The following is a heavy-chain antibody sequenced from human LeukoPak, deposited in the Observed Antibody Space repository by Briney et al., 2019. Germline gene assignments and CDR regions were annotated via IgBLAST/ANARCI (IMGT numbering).Heavy chain of an antibody. D-gene: IGHD2-2*01. V-gene: IGHV3-23*01. CDR1: GFTFSSYA. CDR3: AKGRRPDIVVVPPARHFDY. CDR2: ISGSGGST. Sequence: GGSLRLSCAASGFTFSSYAMSWVRQAPGKELEWVSGISGSGGSTYYADSVKGRFTISRDNSKNTLYLQMNSLRAEDTAVYYCAKGRRPDIVVVPPARHFDYWGQGTLVTVSS. J-gene: IGHJ4*02.